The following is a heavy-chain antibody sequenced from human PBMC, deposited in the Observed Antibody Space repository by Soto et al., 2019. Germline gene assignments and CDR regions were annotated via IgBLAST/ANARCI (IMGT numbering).Heavy chain of an antibody. V-gene: IGHV4-30-4*01. Sequence: QVQLQESGPGLVKPSQTLSLTCTVSGGSISSGDYYWSWIRQPPGKGLEWIGYIYYSGSTYYNPSLQSRVTISVYTSKNQFSLKLSSVTAAATAVYYCARAAVCSGGSCYFFLGYWGQGTLVTVSS. CDR1: GGSISSGDYY. CDR2: IYYSGST. CDR3: ARAAVCSGGSCYFFLGY. D-gene: IGHD2-15*01. J-gene: IGHJ4*02.